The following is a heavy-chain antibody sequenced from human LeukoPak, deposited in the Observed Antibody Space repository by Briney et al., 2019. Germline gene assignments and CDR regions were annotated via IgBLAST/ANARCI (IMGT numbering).Heavy chain of an antibody. CDR2: IYTTGRT. CDR3: ARAGYTISSYRFDY. V-gene: IGHV4-4*07. D-gene: IGHD3-16*02. Sequence: SETLSLNCSVSGGSINSYWWTWIRQPAGKGLEFIGRIYTTGRTNYNPSLKSRVSMSVDTSKNKFSLELRSVTAAGTAVYFCARAGYTISSYRFDYWGQGALVTVSS. J-gene: IGHJ4*02. CDR1: GGSINSYW.